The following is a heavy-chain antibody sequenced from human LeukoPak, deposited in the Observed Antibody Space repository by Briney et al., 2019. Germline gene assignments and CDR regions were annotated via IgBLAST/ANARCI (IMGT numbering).Heavy chain of an antibody. J-gene: IGHJ4*02. CDR2: ISSSGSTI. CDR1: GFTFSDYY. V-gene: IGHV3-11*04. D-gene: IGHD1-26*01. Sequence: GGSLRLSYAASGFTFSDYYISWIRQAPGKGLEWVSYISSSGSTIYYADSVKGRFTISRDNAKNSLYLQMNSLRAEDTAVYYCARDSELGAFDYWGQGTLVTVSS. CDR3: ARDSELGAFDY.